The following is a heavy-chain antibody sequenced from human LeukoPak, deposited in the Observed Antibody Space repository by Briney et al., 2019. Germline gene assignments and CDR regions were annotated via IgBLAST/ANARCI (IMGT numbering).Heavy chain of an antibody. CDR2: VYPGDSDT. Sequence: GESLKISCMGSGYSFTSYWIGWVRQMPGEGLEWMGVVYPGDSDTRSSPSFPGQVTISADKSISTAYRQWSSLKAADTAVYYCARRSRIADTDYWGQGTLVTVSS. CDR3: ARRSRIADTDY. D-gene: IGHD6-13*01. CDR1: GYSFTSYW. V-gene: IGHV5-51*01. J-gene: IGHJ4*02.